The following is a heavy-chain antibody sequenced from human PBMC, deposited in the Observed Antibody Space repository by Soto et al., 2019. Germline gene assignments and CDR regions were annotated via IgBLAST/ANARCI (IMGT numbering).Heavy chain of an antibody. CDR2: IKSKTDGGTT. D-gene: IGHD1-26*01. Sequence: GGSLRLSCAASGFTFNNAWMNWVRQAPGKGLEWVGRIKSKTDGGTTDFIAPVKGRFTISRDDSINTVYLQMDSLKTDDTAVYYCVTDTGSYYNFFDYWGQGTLVTVSS. V-gene: IGHV3-15*07. CDR3: VTDTGSYYNFFDY. J-gene: IGHJ4*02. CDR1: GFTFNNAW.